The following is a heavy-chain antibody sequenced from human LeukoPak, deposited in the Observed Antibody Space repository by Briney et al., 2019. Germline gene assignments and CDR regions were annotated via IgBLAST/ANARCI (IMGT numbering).Heavy chain of an antibody. D-gene: IGHD6-19*01. V-gene: IGHV4-34*01. J-gene: IGHJ4*02. CDR2: INHSGST. CDR1: GGSFSGYY. CDR3: ARGRRIAVAAEGECDH. Sequence: SETLSLTCAVYGGSFSGYYWSWMRQPPGKGLESIGEINHSGSTNYNPSLKSRVTISVDTSKNQFSLKLSSVTAADTAVYYCARGRRIAVAAEGECDHWGQGTLVTVSS.